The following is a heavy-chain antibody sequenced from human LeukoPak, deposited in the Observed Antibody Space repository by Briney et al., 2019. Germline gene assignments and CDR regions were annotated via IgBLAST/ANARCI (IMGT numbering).Heavy chain of an antibody. CDR2: ISAYNGNT. CDR1: GYTFTSYG. J-gene: IGHJ4*02. V-gene: IGHV1-18*01. Sequence: GASVKVSCKASGYTFTSYGISWVRQAPGQGLEWMGWISAYNGNTNYAQKFQGRVTITADESTSTAYMELSSLRSEDTAVYYCARVRRSSSRYFDYWGQGTLVTVSS. CDR3: ARVRRSSSRYFDY. D-gene: IGHD6-13*01.